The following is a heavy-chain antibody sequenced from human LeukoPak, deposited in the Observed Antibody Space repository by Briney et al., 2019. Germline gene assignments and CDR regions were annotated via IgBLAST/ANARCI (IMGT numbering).Heavy chain of an antibody. J-gene: IGHJ5*01. CDR1: GFTVSSNY. D-gene: IGHD3-10*01. Sequence: GESLRLSCAASGFTVSSNYMSWVRQAPGKGLEWVSVIYSGGSTYYADSVKGRFTISRDNSKNTLYLQMNSLRAEDTAVYYCARDYYYASGFDSWGQGTLVTVSS. CDR3: ARDYYYASGFDS. CDR2: IYSGGST. V-gene: IGHV3-66*01.